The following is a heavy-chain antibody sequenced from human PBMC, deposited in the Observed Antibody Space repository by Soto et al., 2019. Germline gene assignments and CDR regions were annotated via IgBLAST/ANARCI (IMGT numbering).Heavy chain of an antibody. D-gene: IGHD4-17*01. CDR2: ISYDGSNK. CDR1: GFTFSSYA. J-gene: IGHJ3*02. Sequence: QVQLVESGGGVVQPGRSLRLSCAASGFTFSSYAMHWVRQAPGKGLEWVAVISYDGSNKYYADSVKGRFTISRDNSKNTLYLQMNSLRAEDTAVYYCARVHWDYGDYVGAFDIWGQGTMVTVSS. CDR3: ARVHWDYGDYVGAFDI. V-gene: IGHV3-30-3*01.